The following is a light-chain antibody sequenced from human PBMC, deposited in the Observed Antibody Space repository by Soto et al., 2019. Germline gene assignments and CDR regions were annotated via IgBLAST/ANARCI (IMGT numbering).Light chain of an antibody. CDR2: AAS. CDR1: QSISSY. V-gene: IGKV1-39*01. Sequence: DIQMTQSPSSLSASVGDRVTITCRASQSISSYLNWYQQKPGKAPKLLIYAASSLQSGVPSRFSGSGSGTDFTLTISSLQAEDVATYYCQKYDSAPRTFGQGTKVDIK. CDR3: QKYDSAPRT. J-gene: IGKJ1*01.